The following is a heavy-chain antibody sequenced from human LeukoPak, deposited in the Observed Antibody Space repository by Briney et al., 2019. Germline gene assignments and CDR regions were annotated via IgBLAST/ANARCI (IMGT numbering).Heavy chain of an antibody. D-gene: IGHD3-22*01. CDR3: AKTSRTMIVVVIHFDY. Sequence: PGGSLRLSCAASGFTFSSYGMSWVRQALGKGLEWVSAISGSGGSTYYADSVKGRFTISRDNSKNTLYLQMNSLRAEDTAVYYCAKTSRTMIVVVIHFDYWGQGTLVTVSS. CDR2: ISGSGGST. J-gene: IGHJ4*02. V-gene: IGHV3-23*01. CDR1: GFTFSSYG.